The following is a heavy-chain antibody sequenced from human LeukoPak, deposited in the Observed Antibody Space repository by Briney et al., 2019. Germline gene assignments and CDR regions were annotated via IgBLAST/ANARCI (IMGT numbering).Heavy chain of an antibody. CDR3: ARGGWAATRTRTR. J-gene: IGHJ4*02. CDR1: GGSFSGYY. D-gene: IGHD1-1*01. V-gene: IGHV4-34*01. Sequence: ASETLSLTCTVSGGSFSGYYWSWIRQPPGKGLEWIGEINHSGSTNYNPSLKSRVTISVDTSKNQFSLKLSSVTAADTAVYYCARGGWAATRTRTRWGQGTLVTVSS. CDR2: INHSGST.